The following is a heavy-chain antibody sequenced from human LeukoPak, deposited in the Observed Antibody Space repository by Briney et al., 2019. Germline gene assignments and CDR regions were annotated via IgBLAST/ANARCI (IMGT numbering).Heavy chain of an antibody. CDR1: GGTFSSYA. Sequence: SVKVSCKASGGTFSSYAISWVRQAPGQGLEWMGGIIPIFGTANYAQKFQGRVTITADESTSTAYMELSSLRSEDTAVYYCARGSSNLLWFGEFPHFDYWGQGTLVTVSS. CDR2: IIPIFGTA. V-gene: IGHV1-69*01. D-gene: IGHD3-10*01. CDR3: ARGSSNLLWFGEFPHFDY. J-gene: IGHJ4*02.